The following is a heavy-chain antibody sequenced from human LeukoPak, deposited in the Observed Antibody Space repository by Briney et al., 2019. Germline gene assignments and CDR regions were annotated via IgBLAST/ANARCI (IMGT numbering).Heavy chain of an antibody. CDR3: ARDPPDY. J-gene: IGHJ4*02. Sequence: GRSLRLSCAASGFTFSSYGMNWVRQAPGKGLEWVSYILNSGTTTYYADSVKGRFTTSRDNAKNSLYLQMNSLRAEDTGVYYCARDPPDYWGQGILVTVSS. CDR1: GFTFSSYG. CDR2: ILNSGTTT. V-gene: IGHV3-48*03.